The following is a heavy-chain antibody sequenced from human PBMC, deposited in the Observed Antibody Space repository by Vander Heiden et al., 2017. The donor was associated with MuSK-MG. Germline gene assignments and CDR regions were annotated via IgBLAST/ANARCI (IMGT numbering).Heavy chain of an antibody. CDR3: ARKDY. CDR2: MRRRSSYI. CDR1: GFTFSSYS. Sequence: EVRLVESGGGLVKPGGSLRASCAASGFTFSSYSMNWVRQAPGKGLEWVSSMRRRSSYIYYADSVKGRFTISRDNAKKSLYLQMNSLRAEDTAGYYCARKDYWGQGTLVTVSS. J-gene: IGHJ4*02. V-gene: IGHV3-21*01.